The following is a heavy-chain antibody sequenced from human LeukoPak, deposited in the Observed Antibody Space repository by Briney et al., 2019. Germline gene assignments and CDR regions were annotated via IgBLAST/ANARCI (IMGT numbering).Heavy chain of an antibody. CDR2: TYYRSRWYN. J-gene: IGHJ4*02. CDR3: ARVTEKQYLPFDS. D-gene: IGHD6-19*01. Sequence: SQTLSLTCAISGDSVSSNSAAWNWIRQSPSRGLEWLGRTYYRSRWYNEYALSVKSRISINPDTSKNQFSLQLNSVTLEDTAVYYCARVTEKQYLPFDSWGQGTLVTVSS. V-gene: IGHV6-1*01. CDR1: GDSVSSNSAA.